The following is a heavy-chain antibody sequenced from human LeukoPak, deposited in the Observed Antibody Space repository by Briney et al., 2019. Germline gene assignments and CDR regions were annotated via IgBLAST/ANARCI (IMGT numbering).Heavy chain of an antibody. CDR3: ARAPRNYYDSSGYYPPANY. J-gene: IGHJ4*02. Sequence: PGGSLRLSCAASGFTFNSYSMNWVRQAPGKGLEWVSSISGSNSYIYYADSMKGRFTISRDNAKNSLYLQMNSLRAEDTAVYYCARAPRNYYDSSGYYPPANYWGQGTLVTVSS. D-gene: IGHD3-22*01. CDR2: ISGSNSYI. V-gene: IGHV3-21*01. CDR1: GFTFNSYS.